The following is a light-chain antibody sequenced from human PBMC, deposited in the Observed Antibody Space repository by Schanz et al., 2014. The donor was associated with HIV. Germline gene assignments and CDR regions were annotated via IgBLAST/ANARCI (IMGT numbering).Light chain of an antibody. J-gene: IGLJ2*01. CDR2: EVS. CDR3: SSYAGSNVI. CDR1: NSDVGSYNL. V-gene: IGLV2-14*02. Sequence: QSALTQPASVSGSPGQSITISCTGANSDVGSYNLVSWYQQHPGKAPKLMIFEVSKRPSGISDRFSASKSGNTASLTVSGLQAEDEADYYCSSYAGSNVIFGGGTKLTVL.